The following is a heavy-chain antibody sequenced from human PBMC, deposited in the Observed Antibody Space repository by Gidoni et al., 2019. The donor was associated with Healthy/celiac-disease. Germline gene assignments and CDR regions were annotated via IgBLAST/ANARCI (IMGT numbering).Heavy chain of an antibody. CDR2: IYPGDSDT. CDR1: GYSFTSYW. Sequence: EVQLVPSGAEVKQPGESLKISCKGSGYSFTSYWIGWVRQMPGKGLEWVGIIYPGDSDTRYSPSFQGQVTISADKSISTAYLQWSSLKASDTAMYYCARQLVVVVAATQFRYNWFDPWGQGTLVTVSS. V-gene: IGHV5-51*01. J-gene: IGHJ5*02. D-gene: IGHD2-15*01. CDR3: ARQLVVVVAATQFRYNWFDP.